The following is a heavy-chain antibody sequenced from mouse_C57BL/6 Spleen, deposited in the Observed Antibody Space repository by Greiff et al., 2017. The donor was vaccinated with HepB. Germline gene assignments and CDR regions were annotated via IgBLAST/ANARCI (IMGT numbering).Heavy chain of an antibody. CDR1: GFTFSDYG. J-gene: IGHJ2*01. CDR3: ATDGYYNFDY. D-gene: IGHD2-3*01. Sequence: DVHLVESGGGLVKPGGSLKLSCAASGFTFSDYGMHWVRQAPEKGLEWVAYISSGSSTIYYADTVKGRFTISRDNAKNTLFLQMTSLRSEDTAMYYWATDGYYNFDYWGQGTTLTVSS. CDR2: ISSGSSTI. V-gene: IGHV5-17*01.